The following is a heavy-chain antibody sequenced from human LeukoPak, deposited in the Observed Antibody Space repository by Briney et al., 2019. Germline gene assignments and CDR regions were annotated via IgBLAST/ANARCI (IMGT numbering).Heavy chain of an antibody. V-gene: IGHV2-5*01. CDR2: AYWNNDK. D-gene: IGHD3-10*01. Sequence: TLSLTCTVSSGSISTSNYYWGWVRQPPGKALEWLAVAYWNNDKSYSPSLKSRLTITKDTSKNQVVLKMTNVDPVDTATYYCAHKGRGSGSYTMWGQGTLVTVSS. CDR1: SGSISTSNYY. J-gene: IGHJ4*02. CDR3: AHKGRGSGSYTM.